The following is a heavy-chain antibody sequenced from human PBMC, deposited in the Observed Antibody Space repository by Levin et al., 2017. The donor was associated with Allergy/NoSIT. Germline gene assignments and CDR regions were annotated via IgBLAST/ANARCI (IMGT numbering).Heavy chain of an antibody. J-gene: IGHJ6*02. CDR2: INSDGSTT. D-gene: IGHD2-15*01. V-gene: IGHV3-74*01. Sequence: PGGSLRLSCAASGFTFSSYWMHWARQAPGKGLVWVSRINSDGSTTTYADSVKGRFTISRDNAKNTLYLQMNSLRAEDTAVYYCTRDSRADAGGIYGMDVWGQGTTVTVSS. CDR1: GFTFSSYW. CDR3: TRDSRADAGGIYGMDV.